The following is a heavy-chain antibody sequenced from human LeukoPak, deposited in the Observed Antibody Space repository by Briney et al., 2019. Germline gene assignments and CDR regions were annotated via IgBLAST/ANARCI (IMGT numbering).Heavy chain of an antibody. CDR3: ARGAGWLPLV. Sequence: PSETLSLTCTVSGGSISSHYWSWIRQPPGKGLEWIGYIYYSGSTNYNPSLKSRVTISVDTSESQFSLKLSSVTAADTAVYYCARGAGWLPLVWGQGTLVTVSS. CDR1: GGSISSHY. D-gene: IGHD5-24*01. CDR2: IYYSGST. V-gene: IGHV4-59*11. J-gene: IGHJ4*02.